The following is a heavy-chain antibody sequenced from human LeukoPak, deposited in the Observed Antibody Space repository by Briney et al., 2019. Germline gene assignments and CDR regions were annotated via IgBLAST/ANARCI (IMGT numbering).Heavy chain of an antibody. CDR3: AKDQLARERYGGEEPDY. CDR1: GFTFSNYG. CDR2: ISYDGSNK. D-gene: IGHD1-1*01. J-gene: IGHJ4*02. Sequence: GGSLRLSCAASGFTFSNYGMHWVRQAPGKGLEWVAIISYDGSNKISADSVKGRFTISRDNSKNTLFLQMNSLRPEDTAVYYCAKDQLARERYGGEEPDYWGQGTLVTVSS. V-gene: IGHV3-30*18.